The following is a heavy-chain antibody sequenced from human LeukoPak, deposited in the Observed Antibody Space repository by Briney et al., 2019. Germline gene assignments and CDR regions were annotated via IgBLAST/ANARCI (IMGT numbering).Heavy chain of an antibody. Sequence: PSETLSLTCTVSGGSISSYYWSWIRQPPGKGLEWIGYIYYSGSTNYNPSLKSRVTISVDTSKNQFSLKLSSVTAADTAVYYCARSCRSWSTFDNWGQGTLVTVSS. CDR3: ARSCRSWSTFDN. CDR2: IYYSGST. D-gene: IGHD6-13*01. V-gene: IGHV4-59*01. CDR1: GGSISSYY. J-gene: IGHJ4*02.